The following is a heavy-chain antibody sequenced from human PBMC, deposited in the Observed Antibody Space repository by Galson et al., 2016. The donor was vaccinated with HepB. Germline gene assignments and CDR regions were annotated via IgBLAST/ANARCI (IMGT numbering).Heavy chain of an antibody. CDR3: ASHGGSPSGLLGATEGLDY. Sequence: SLRLSCAASGFSVNNNYMTWVRQAPGKGLEWVSVIYGGGTTYFADSVKGRFTMSRDTSKNTLYRQMNSLRAEDTAVYYCASHGGSPSGLLGATEGLDYWGLGTLVTVSS. CDR2: IYGGGTT. V-gene: IGHV3-53*01. CDR1: GFSVNNNY. J-gene: IGHJ4*02. D-gene: IGHD3-16*01.